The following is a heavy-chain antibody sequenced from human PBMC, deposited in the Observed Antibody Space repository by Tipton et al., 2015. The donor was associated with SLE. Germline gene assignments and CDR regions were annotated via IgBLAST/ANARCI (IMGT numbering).Heavy chain of an antibody. D-gene: IGHD2-8*02. V-gene: IGHV4-39*07. CDR1: GDSISSSSYY. Sequence: TLSLTCIVSGDSISSSSYYWGWIRQPPGKGLQWLGKIYRTGDTFYNPSLKSRVTISVDTSKNQFSLKLSSVTAADTAVYYCARDVGGYNTGWFPYYFDYWGQGTLVTVSS. CDR2: IYRTGDT. CDR3: ARDVGGYNTGWFPYYFDY. J-gene: IGHJ4*02.